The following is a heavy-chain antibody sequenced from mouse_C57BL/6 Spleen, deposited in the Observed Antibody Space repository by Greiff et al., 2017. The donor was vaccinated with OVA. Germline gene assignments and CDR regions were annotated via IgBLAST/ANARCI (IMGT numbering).Heavy chain of an antibody. J-gene: IGHJ2*01. Sequence: QVQLQQPGAELVKPGASVKLSCKASGYTFTSYWMQWVKQRPGQGLEWIGEIDPSDSYTNYNQKFKGKATLTVDTSSSTAYMQLSSLTSEDSAVYYCASPNYSKPLYYVDYWGQGTTLTVSS. V-gene: IGHV1-50*01. D-gene: IGHD2-5*01. CDR3: ASPNYSKPLYYVDY. CDR1: GYTFTSYW. CDR2: IDPSDSYT.